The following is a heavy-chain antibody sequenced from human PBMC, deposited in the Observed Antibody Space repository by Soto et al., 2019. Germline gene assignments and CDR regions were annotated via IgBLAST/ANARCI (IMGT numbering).Heavy chain of an antibody. CDR1: GFSLSTIGVG. Sequence: SGPTLVNPTQTLTLTCTFSGFSLSTIGVGVGWIRQPPGEALEWLALIYWNDDKRYSPSLKSRLTITKDTSKNQVVLTMTNMDPVDTATYYCAHSIGQQLVLLFDPWGQGTLVTVSS. V-gene: IGHV2-5*01. D-gene: IGHD6-13*01. J-gene: IGHJ5*02. CDR2: IYWNDDK. CDR3: AHSIGQQLVLLFDP.